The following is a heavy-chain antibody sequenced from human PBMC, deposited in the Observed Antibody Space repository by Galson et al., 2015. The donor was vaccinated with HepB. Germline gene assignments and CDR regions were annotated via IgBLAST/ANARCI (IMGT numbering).Heavy chain of an antibody. J-gene: IGHJ4*02. D-gene: IGHD1-26*01. V-gene: IGHV1-69-2*01. CDR2: VNPEDGET. CDR3: ATARIVGASGHDF. Sequence: VKVSCKVSGYIFTDYYMYWVQQAPGKGLEWMGYVNPEDGETLYAEKFQGRVTITADTSTDTVYMELSSLRSEDTAVYYCATARIVGASGHDFCGQGTLVTVSS. CDR1: GYIFTDYY.